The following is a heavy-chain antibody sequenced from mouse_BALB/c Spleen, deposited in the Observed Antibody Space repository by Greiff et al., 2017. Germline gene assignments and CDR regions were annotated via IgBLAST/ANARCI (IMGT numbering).Heavy chain of an antibody. J-gene: IGHJ3*01. CDR3: ARAVITTSWFAY. CDR1: GYSITSDYA. D-gene: IGHD2-4*01. CDR2: ISYSGST. V-gene: IGHV3-2*02. Sequence: EVKLLESGPGLVKPSQSLSLTCTVTGYSITSDYAWNWIRQFPGNKLEWMGYISYSGSTSYNPSLKSRISITRDTSKNQFFLQLNSVTTEDTATYYCARAVITTSWFAYWGQGTLVTVSA.